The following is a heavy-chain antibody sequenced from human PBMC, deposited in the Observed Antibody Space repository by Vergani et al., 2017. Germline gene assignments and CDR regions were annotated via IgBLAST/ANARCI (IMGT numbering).Heavy chain of an antibody. J-gene: IGHJ4*02. CDR1: GGPISSYY. V-gene: IGHV4-59*01. Sequence: QVQLQESGPGLVKPSETLSLTCTVSGGPISSYYWSWIRQPPGKGLEWIGYIYYSGSTNYNPSLKSRVTISVDTSKNQFSLKLSSVTAADTAVYYCARGLVAARPDRYFDYWGQGTLVTVSS. CDR3: ARGLVAARPDRYFDY. CDR2: IYYSGST. D-gene: IGHD6-6*01.